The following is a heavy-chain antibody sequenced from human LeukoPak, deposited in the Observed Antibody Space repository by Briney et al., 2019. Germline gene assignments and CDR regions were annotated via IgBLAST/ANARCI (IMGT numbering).Heavy chain of an antibody. CDR2: MNPNSGNT. J-gene: IGHJ4*02. CDR3: ARGGDILRFDY. Sequence: ASVKVSCKASGYTFTSYDINWVRQATGQGLEWMGWMNPNSGNTGYAQKFQGRVTITRNTSISTAYMELSSLKASDTAMYYCARGGDILRFDYWGRGTLVTVSS. V-gene: IGHV1-8*03. CDR1: GYTFTSYD. D-gene: IGHD2-15*01.